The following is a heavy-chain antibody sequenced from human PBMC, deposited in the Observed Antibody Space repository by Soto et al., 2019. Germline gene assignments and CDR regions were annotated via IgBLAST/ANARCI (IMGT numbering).Heavy chain of an antibody. CDR1: GGAFSGYF. J-gene: IGHJ6*02. CDR2: INHSAST. CDR3: ARGSSTGTTSDYYYGMDV. D-gene: IGHD1-1*01. V-gene: IGHV4-34*01. Sequence: SDTLSLTCAVYGGAFSGYFWSWIRQPPGKGREWMGEINHSASTNYNPSLKSRVTISVDTSKNQFCLKLSSVTAADTALYFCARGSSTGTTSDYYYGMDVWGQGTTVTVSS.